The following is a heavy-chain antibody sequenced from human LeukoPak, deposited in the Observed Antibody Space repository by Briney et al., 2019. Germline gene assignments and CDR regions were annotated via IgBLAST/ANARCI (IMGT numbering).Heavy chain of an antibody. Sequence: GSLRLSCAASGFTFSDHYMDWVRQAPGKGLEWVGRSRNKVNTYTTEYAASVKGRFTISRDDSKNSLYLQMNSLKTEDTAVYYCARALRITMVRGRTYYMDVWGKGTMVTVSS. D-gene: IGHD3-10*01. CDR3: ARALRITMVRGRTYYMDV. V-gene: IGHV3-72*01. J-gene: IGHJ6*03. CDR2: SRNKVNTYTT. CDR1: GFTFSDHY.